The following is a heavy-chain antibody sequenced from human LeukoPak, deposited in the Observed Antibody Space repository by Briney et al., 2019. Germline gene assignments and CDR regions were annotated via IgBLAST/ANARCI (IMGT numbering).Heavy chain of an antibody. D-gene: IGHD3-16*01. J-gene: IGHJ4*02. CDR3: ARGGQYYFDY. V-gene: IGHV4-38-2*02. CDR1: GYSISSGYY. CDR2: IYHSGST. Sequence: SETLSLTCTVSGYSISSGYYWGWFRQPPGKGLEWIGSIYHSGSTYYNPSLKSRVTISVDTSKNQFSLKLSSVTAADTAVYYCARGGQYYFDYWGQGTLVTVSS.